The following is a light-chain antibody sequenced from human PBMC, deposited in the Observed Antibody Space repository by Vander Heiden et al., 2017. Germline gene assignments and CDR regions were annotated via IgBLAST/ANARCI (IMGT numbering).Light chain of an antibody. CDR1: QSIRSY. Sequence: DIQLTKSPTSLSASVGDRVTITCRASQSIRSYLNWYQQKPGKAPKLLIYAASSLQSGLPSRSSGTGFRTYFTLTSSIRQPEDFAAYYCQRFDSNPPWTFSQGTKVEIK. CDR3: QRFDSNPPWT. J-gene: IGKJ1*01. CDR2: AAS. V-gene: IGKV1-39*01.